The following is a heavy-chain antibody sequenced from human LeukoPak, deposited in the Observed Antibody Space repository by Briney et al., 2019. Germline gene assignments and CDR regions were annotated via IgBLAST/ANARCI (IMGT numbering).Heavy chain of an antibody. CDR1: GYNFVIFG. Sequence: ASVNVSCKAFGYNFVIFGISWVRQARGQGLEWMGWSSANNGNTKYAQSLQGRVTMTTDTSTSTAYMELRSLRSDDTAVYYCARVGVVVPSAWFDPWGQGTLVTVSS. CDR3: ARVGVVVPSAWFDP. D-gene: IGHD2-2*01. J-gene: IGHJ5*02. CDR2: SSANNGNT. V-gene: IGHV1-18*01.